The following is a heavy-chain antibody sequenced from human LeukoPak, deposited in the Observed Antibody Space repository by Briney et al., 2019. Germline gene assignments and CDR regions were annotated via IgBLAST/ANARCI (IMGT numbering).Heavy chain of an antibody. J-gene: IGHJ6*03. Sequence: GGSLRLSCAASGFSFSSYAMNWVRQAPGKGLEWVSSISGSGGSTYYAVSVKGRFTISRDNSKNTLYLHMNSLRAEDTAVYYCAKPGSSDIIVVPAAIPYYYYYYYMDVWGKGTTVTVSS. D-gene: IGHD2-2*01. V-gene: IGHV3-23*01. CDR3: AKPGSSDIIVVPAAIPYYYYYYYMDV. CDR2: ISGSGGST. CDR1: GFSFSSYA.